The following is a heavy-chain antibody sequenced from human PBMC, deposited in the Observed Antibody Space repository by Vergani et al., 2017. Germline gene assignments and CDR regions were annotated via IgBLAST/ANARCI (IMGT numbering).Heavy chain of an antibody. Sequence: QVQLVQSGAEVKKPGASVKVSCKASGYTFTGYYMHWVRQAPGQGLERMGWINPNSGGTNYAQKFQGRVTMTRDTSISTAYMELSRLRSDDTAVYYCARDRYYDSSGFSNAFDIWGQGTMVTVSS. CDR2: INPNSGGT. D-gene: IGHD3-22*01. CDR3: ARDRYYDSSGFSNAFDI. J-gene: IGHJ3*02. CDR1: GYTFTGYY. V-gene: IGHV1-2*02.